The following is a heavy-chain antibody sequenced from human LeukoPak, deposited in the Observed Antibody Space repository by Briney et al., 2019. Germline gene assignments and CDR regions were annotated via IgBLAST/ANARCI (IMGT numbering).Heavy chain of an antibody. V-gene: IGHV4-34*01. CDR3: ARNSAYCSSTSCWDWFDP. CDR1: GGSFSGYY. J-gene: IGHJ5*02. CDR2: INHSGST. D-gene: IGHD2-2*01. Sequence: PSETLSLTCAVYGGSFSGYYWSWIRQPPGKGLEWIGEINHSGSTNYNPSLKSRVTISVDTSKNQFSLKLSSVTAADTAVYYCARNSAYCSSTSCWDWFDPWGQGTLVTVSS.